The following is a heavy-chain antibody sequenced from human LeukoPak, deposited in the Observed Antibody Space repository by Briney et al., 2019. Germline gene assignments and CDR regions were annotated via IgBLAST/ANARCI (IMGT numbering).Heavy chain of an antibody. CDR2: SDPEDGET. J-gene: IGHJ2*01. D-gene: IGHD1-1*01. V-gene: IGHV1-24*01. CDR3: VTDRARLSWYFDL. CDR1: GSTLSEVS. Sequence: GASVKVSCKVSGSTLSEVSIHWVRQAPGEGLEYVGGSDPEDGETFHAQNFQGRVSMTEDTSTDTAYMELSSLRSEDTAVYFCVTDRARLSWYFDLWGRGTLVTVSS.